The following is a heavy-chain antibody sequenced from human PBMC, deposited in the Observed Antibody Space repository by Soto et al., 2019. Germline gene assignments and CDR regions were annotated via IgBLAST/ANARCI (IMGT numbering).Heavy chain of an antibody. CDR3: VRGKVAAGFDY. D-gene: IGHD6-13*01. CDR2: INSDGSST. V-gene: IGHV3-74*01. Sequence: GGSLRLSCAASEFTFSHYWMHWVRQAPGKGLVWVSHINSDGSSTNYADSVKGRFTISRDNAKNTLYLQMTSLSVEDRAIYYCVRGKVAAGFDYWGQGT. CDR1: EFTFSHYW. J-gene: IGHJ4*02.